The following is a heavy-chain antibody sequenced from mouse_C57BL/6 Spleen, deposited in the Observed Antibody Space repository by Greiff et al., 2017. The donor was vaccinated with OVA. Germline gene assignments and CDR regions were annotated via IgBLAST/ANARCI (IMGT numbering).Heavy chain of an antibody. CDR3: ARHRYDGYYDAMDY. D-gene: IGHD2-3*01. Sequence: QVQLQESGPGLVAPSQSLSITCTVSGFSLTSYGVHWVRQPPGKGLEWLVVIWSDGSTTYNSALKSRLSISTDNSKSQVFLKMNSLQTDDTAMYYCARHRYDGYYDAMDYWGQGTSVTVSS. CDR1: GFSLTSYG. V-gene: IGHV2-6-1*01. J-gene: IGHJ4*01. CDR2: IWSDGST.